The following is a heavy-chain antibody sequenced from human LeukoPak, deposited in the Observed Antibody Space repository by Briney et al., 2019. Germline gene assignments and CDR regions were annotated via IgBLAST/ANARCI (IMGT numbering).Heavy chain of an antibody. J-gene: IGHJ4*02. CDR1: GFTFSSYA. Sequence: GGSLRLSCAASGFTFSSYAMSWVRQAPGKGLEWVAAISGSGGSKNYADSVKGRFTISRDNSKNTLYLQMNSLRAEDTAVYYFAKKSRGSGIYYGDYWGQGILATVSS. CDR3: AKKSRGSGIYYGDY. D-gene: IGHD3-10*01. V-gene: IGHV3-23*01. CDR2: ISGSGGSK.